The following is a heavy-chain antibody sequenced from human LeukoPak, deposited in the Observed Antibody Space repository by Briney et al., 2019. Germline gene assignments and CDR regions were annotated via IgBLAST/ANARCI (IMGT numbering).Heavy chain of an antibody. Sequence: ASVKVSCKASGYTFTSYGISWVRQAPGQGLEWMGWINPNSGGTNYAQKFQGRVTMTRDTSISTAYMELSRLRSDDTAVYYCARDLTYYYGSGSYYHMDVWGKGTTVTISS. CDR3: ARDLTYYYGSGSYYHMDV. CDR1: GYTFTSYG. CDR2: INPNSGGT. J-gene: IGHJ6*03. D-gene: IGHD3-10*01. V-gene: IGHV1-2*02.